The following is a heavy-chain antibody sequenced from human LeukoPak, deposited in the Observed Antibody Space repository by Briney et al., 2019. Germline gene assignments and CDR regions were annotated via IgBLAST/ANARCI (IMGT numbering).Heavy chain of an antibody. V-gene: IGHV4-39*01. CDR3: ARLVVRDSIAAAGTSGIRDSVPN. D-gene: IGHD6-13*01. Sequence: SETLSLTCTVSGGSISSSSYYWGWIRQPPGKGLEWIGSIYYSGSTYYNPSLKSRVTISVDTSKNQFSLKLSSVTAADTAVYYCARLVVRDSIAAAGTSGIRDSVPNWGQGTLVTVSS. CDR2: IYYSGST. CDR1: GGSISSSSYY. J-gene: IGHJ4*02.